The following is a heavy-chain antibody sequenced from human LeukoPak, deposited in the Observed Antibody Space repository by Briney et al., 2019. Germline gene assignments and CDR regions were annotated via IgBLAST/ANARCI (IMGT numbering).Heavy chain of an antibody. CDR3: ARMDGGDTYPPYHYYGMDV. J-gene: IGHJ6*02. D-gene: IGHD2-21*02. CDR1: GGSLNNYY. V-gene: IGHV4-59*01. CDR2: VYYIGNT. Sequence: SETLSLTCTVSGGSLNNYYWTWIRRPPGKGLEWIGYVYYIGNTNYNPSLKSRVTISLDTSTNQFSLKLNSVTAADTARYYCARMDGGDTYPPYHYYGMDVWGQGTTVTVSS.